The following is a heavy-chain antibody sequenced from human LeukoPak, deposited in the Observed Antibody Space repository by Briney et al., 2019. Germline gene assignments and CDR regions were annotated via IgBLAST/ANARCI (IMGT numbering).Heavy chain of an antibody. V-gene: IGHV3-21*01. CDR1: GFTFSSYS. CDR3: AKDLRLRYFTY. Sequence: GGSLRLSCAASGFTFSSYSMNWVRQAPGKGLEWVSSISSSSSYIYYADSVKGRFTISRDNSKNTLYLQMNSLRVEDTAVYYCAKDLRLRYFTYWGQGTLVTVSS. CDR2: ISSSSSYI. D-gene: IGHD3-9*01. J-gene: IGHJ4*02.